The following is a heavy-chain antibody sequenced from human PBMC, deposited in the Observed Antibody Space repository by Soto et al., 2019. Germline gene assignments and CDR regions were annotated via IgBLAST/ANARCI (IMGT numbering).Heavy chain of an antibody. D-gene: IGHD3-22*01. CDR3: ARVGQYYDSSGYYYYFDY. CDR2: VYYSGST. Sequence: SETLSLTCTVSGGSVSSSSYYWGWVRQPPGKGLEWIGSVYYSGSTYYNPSLESRVTISVDTSKNQFSLKLSSVSAADTAVYYCARVGQYYDSSGYYYYFDYWGQGTLVTVSS. CDR1: GGSVSSSSYY. V-gene: IGHV4-39*07. J-gene: IGHJ4*02.